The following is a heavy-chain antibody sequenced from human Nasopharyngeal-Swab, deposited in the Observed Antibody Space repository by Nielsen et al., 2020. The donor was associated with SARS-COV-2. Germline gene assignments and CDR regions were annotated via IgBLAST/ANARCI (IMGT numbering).Heavy chain of an antibody. CDR1: GGSISSGG. V-gene: IGHV3-30*18. CDR2: ISYDGSNK. D-gene: IGHD3-10*01. Sequence: LSLTCTVSGGSISSGGYYWSWIRQAPGKGLEWVAVISYDGSNKYYADSVKGRFTISRDNSKNTLYLQMNSLRAEDTAVYYCAKGTITMVRGVIGWFDPWGQGTLVTVSS. CDR3: AKGTITMVRGVIGWFDP. J-gene: IGHJ5*02.